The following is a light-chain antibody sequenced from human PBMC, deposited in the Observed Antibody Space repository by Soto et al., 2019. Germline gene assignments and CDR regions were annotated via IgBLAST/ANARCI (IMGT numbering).Light chain of an antibody. J-gene: IGKJ1*01. Sequence: DIQMTQSPSTLSASVGDRVTISFRASQSISIWLAWYQQKPGKAPKLLIYDASSLESGVPSRFSGSGSGTEFTLTISSLQFDDFATYYCQQYNSYWTFGQGTMVDI. CDR2: DAS. V-gene: IGKV1-5*01. CDR1: QSISIW. CDR3: QQYNSYWT.